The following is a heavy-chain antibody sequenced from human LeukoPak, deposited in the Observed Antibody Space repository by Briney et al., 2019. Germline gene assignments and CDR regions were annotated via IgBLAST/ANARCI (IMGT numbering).Heavy chain of an antibody. V-gene: IGHV4-59*08. D-gene: IGHD1-14*01. J-gene: IGHJ3*02. CDR3: ARRMGGEPVAFDI. CDR1: GGSISSYY. Sequence: SETLSLTCTVSGGSISSYYWSWIRQPPGKGLEWIGYIYYSGSTNYNPSLKSRVTISVDTSKNQFSLKLSSVTAADTAVYYCARRMGGEPVAFDIWGQGTMVTVSS. CDR2: IYYSGST.